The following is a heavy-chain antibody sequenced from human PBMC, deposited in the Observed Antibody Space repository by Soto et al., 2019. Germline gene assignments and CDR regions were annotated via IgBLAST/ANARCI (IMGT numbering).Heavy chain of an antibody. D-gene: IGHD3-16*02. CDR3: RANYDYVWGSYRPGPYYFDY. Sequence: QVQLQESGPGLVKPSQTLSLTCTVSGGSISSGGYYWSWIRQHPGKGLEWIGYIYYSGSTYYNPSLKSRVTISVDTSKNQFSLKLSSVTAADTAVYYCRANYDYVWGSYRPGPYYFDYWGQGTLVTVSS. V-gene: IGHV4-31*03. CDR2: IYYSGST. CDR1: GGSISSGGYY. J-gene: IGHJ4*02.